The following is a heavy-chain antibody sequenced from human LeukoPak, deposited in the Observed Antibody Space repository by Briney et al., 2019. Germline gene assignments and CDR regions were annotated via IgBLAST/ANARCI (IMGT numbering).Heavy chain of an antibody. Sequence: GGTLRLSCAASGFTFSSYGMSWVRQAPGKGLEWVSAISGSGGSTYYADSVKGRFTISRDNSKNTLYLQMNSLRAEDTAVYYCARRAGAYSHPYDYWGQGTLVTVSS. CDR3: ARRAGAYSHPYDY. CDR1: GFTFSSYG. CDR2: ISGSGGST. V-gene: IGHV3-23*01. D-gene: IGHD4/OR15-4a*01. J-gene: IGHJ4*02.